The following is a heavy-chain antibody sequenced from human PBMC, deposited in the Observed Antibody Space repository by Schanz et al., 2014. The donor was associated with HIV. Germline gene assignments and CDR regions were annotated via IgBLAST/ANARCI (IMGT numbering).Heavy chain of an antibody. CDR1: GLTFSSHP. CDR2: IGGTGAST. CDR3: AKDLSDDTSAYYRY. V-gene: IGHV3-23*01. Sequence: EVQLLESGGGLIQPGGSQRLFCAASGLTFSSHPMAWVRQAPGRTLEWVASIGGTGASTYYADFAKGRFTISRDNSKNTLYLQMHRLRAEDTALYYCAKDLSDDTSAYYRYWGQGTLVTVSS. D-gene: IGHD3-22*01. J-gene: IGHJ4*02.